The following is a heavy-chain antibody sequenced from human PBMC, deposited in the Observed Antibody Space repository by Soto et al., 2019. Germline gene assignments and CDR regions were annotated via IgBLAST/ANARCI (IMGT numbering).Heavy chain of an antibody. CDR1: GYTFTGYY. CDR2: INPNSGGT. CDR3: ARDRGRDYDYVWGIYRPNWFDP. V-gene: IGHV1-2*02. D-gene: IGHD3-16*02. J-gene: IGHJ5*02. Sequence: ASVKVSCKASGYTFTGYYMHWVRQAPGQGLEWMGWINPNSGGTNYAQKFQGRVTMTMDTSISTAYMELSRLRSDDTAVYYCARDRGRDYDYVWGIYRPNWFDPWGQGTLVTVSS.